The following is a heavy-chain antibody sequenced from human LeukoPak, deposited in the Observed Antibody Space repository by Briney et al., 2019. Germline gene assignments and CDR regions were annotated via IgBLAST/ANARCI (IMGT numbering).Heavy chain of an antibody. CDR3: AKDRLGGPYFFHY. J-gene: IGHJ4*02. D-gene: IGHD3-16*01. V-gene: IGHV3-21*04. CDR2: ISSSSSYT. Sequence: GGSLRLSCAASGFTFSSDSMNWVRQAPGGGREWVSSISSSSSYTYYADSVKSRVTNSRDTSKNTLYLQISRLRAEDTAVYFCAKDRLGGPYFFHYWGQGTLVTVSS. CDR1: GFTFSSDS.